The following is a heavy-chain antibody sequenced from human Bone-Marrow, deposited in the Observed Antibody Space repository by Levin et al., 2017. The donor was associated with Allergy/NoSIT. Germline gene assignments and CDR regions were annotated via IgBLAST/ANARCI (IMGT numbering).Heavy chain of an antibody. D-gene: IGHD1-14*01. Sequence: GESLKISCAASGFTFTTAWMNWVRQAPGKGLEWVGLIKSKGSGETVDFAAAVRGRFSISRDDSKQMVFLQMNSLKSDDTGIYYCARVDHRDHLVSTSWGQGTLVTVSS. V-gene: IGHV3-15*05. CDR2: IKSKGSGETV. CDR3: ARVDHRDHLVSTS. CDR1: GFTFTTAW. J-gene: IGHJ5*02.